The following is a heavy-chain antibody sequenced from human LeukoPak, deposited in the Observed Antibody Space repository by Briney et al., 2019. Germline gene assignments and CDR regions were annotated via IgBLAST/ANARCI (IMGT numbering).Heavy chain of an antibody. CDR1: GGSISSYY. CDR3: ARATLYYFDY. V-gene: IGHV4-59*01. J-gene: IGHJ4*02. CDR2: TYYSGST. Sequence: PSETLSLTCTVSGGSISSYYWSWIRQPPGKGLEWIGYTYYSGSTNYNPSLKSRVTISVDTSKNQFSLKLSSVTAADTAVYYCARATLYYFDYWGQGTLVTVSS. D-gene: IGHD5-12*01.